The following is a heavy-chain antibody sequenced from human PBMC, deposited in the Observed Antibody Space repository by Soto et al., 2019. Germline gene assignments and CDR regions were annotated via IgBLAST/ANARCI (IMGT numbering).Heavy chain of an antibody. J-gene: IGHJ4*02. V-gene: IGHV4-59*07. CDR1: GSSISSSY. Sequence: SDTLSLTCPVPGSSISSSYWSWIRQPPGKVLEWIGYIYYSGSTNYNPSLKSRVTISVDTSKNQFSLKLSSVTAADTAVYYCARSGYSYGPNPLLYWGQGTLVTVS. CDR2: IYYSGST. CDR3: ARSGYSYGPNPLLY. D-gene: IGHD5-18*01.